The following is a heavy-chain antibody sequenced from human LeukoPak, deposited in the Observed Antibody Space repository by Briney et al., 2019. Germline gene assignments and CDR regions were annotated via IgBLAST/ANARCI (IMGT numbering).Heavy chain of an antibody. CDR1: GFRFGGYS. Sequence: GGSLRLSCTXSGFRFGGYSIHWVRQAPGMGLEWLSYISVSGTIHADSVKGRVTVSRDNAKNSLYLQMNSLRAEDTAVYYCARVKGSTLAVSYMDVWGKGTTVTVSS. CDR2: ISVSGT. J-gene: IGHJ6*03. CDR3: ARVKGSTLAVSYMDV. V-gene: IGHV3-48*04. D-gene: IGHD2-8*02.